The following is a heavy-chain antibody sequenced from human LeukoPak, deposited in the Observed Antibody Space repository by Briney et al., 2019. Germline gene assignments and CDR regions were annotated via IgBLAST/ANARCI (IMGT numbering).Heavy chain of an antibody. CDR2: ISSSGSTI. Sequence: SGGSLRLSCAASGFTFSSYEMNWVRQAPGKGLEWVSYISSSGSTIYYADSVKGRFTISRDNAKNSLYLQMNSLRAEDTAVYYCARAARVAARPCWFDPWGQGTLVTVSS. CDR3: ARAARVAARPCWFDP. CDR1: GFTFSSYE. J-gene: IGHJ5*02. V-gene: IGHV3-48*03. D-gene: IGHD6-6*01.